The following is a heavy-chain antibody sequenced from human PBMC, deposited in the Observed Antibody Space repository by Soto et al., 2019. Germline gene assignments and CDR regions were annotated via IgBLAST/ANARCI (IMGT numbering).Heavy chain of an antibody. Sequence: GGSLRLSCAASGFTFSSYEMNWVRQAPGKGLEWVSYISSSGSTIYYADSVKGRFTISRDNAKNSLYLQMNSLRAEDTAVYYWASLTDREYSSSYYFDYWGQGTLVTVSS. D-gene: IGHD6-6*01. CDR2: ISSSGSTI. V-gene: IGHV3-48*03. J-gene: IGHJ4*02. CDR1: GFTFSSYE. CDR3: ASLTDREYSSSYYFDY.